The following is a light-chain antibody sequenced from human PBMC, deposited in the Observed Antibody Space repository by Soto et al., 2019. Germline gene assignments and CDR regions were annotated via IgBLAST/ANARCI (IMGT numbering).Light chain of an antibody. Sequence: EIVLTQSPATLSLSPGERATLSCRASQSVSSYLAWYQQKPGQAPRLLIYDASNRATGIPARFSGSGSGTDFTLTISRLEPEDVAVYYCQQHGTSPYTFGQGTVLEIK. CDR3: QQHGTSPYT. V-gene: IGKV3-11*01. J-gene: IGKJ2*01. CDR1: QSVSSY. CDR2: DAS.